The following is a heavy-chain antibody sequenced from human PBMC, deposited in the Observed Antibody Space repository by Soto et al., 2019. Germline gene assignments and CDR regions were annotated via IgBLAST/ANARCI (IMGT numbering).Heavy chain of an antibody. CDR2: IVVGSGNT. D-gene: IGHD3-22*01. Sequence: GASVKVSCKASGFTFTSSAVQWVRQARGQRLEWIGWIVVGSGNTNYAQKFQERVTITRDMSTSTAYMELSSLRSEDTAVYYCAAAVVITTPSGAFDIWGQGTMVTVSS. V-gene: IGHV1-58*01. J-gene: IGHJ3*02. CDR3: AAAVVITTPSGAFDI. CDR1: GFTFTSSA.